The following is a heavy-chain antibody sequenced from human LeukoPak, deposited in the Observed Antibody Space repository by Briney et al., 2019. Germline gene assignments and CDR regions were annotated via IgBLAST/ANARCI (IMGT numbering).Heavy chain of an antibody. CDR2: IIPIFGTA. J-gene: IGHJ4*02. D-gene: IGHD2-21*02. Sequence: SVKVSCKASGGTFSSYAISWVRQAPGQGLEWMGGIIPIFGTANYAQKFQGRVTITADESTSTAYMELSSLRSGDTAVYYCARDIVVVTATLAEYYFDYWGQGTLVTVSS. CDR3: ARDIVVVTATLAEYYFDY. CDR1: GGTFSSYA. V-gene: IGHV1-69*13.